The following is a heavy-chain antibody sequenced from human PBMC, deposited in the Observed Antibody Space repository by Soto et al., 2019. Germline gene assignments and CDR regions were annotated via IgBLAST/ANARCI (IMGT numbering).Heavy chain of an antibody. Sequence: SETLSLTCTFSCGSIINSDAYWVWIRQPPGKGLEWVGSIYYGGTTYYNPSLKSRVTVSVDTSKNLFSLHLNSVTAADTAIYYCARRGLILMPIWGQGTLVTVSS. CDR2: IYYGGTT. D-gene: IGHD2-8*01. CDR1: CGSIINSDAY. V-gene: IGHV4-39*02. CDR3: ARRGLILMPI. J-gene: IGHJ3*02.